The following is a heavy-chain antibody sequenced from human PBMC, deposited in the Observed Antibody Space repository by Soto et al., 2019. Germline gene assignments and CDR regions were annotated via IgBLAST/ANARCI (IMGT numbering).Heavy chain of an antibody. V-gene: IGHV1-18*01. CDR3: ARDKLFDRTYYYGIDV. Sequence: ASVKVSCKASGYTFTNFGISWVRQAPGQGLEWMGWISAYNGNTNYAQNFQGRVTLTTETSTSTVYMELRSLRSDDTAVYYCARDKLFDRTYYYGIDVWGRGTTVPVS. J-gene: IGHJ6*02. CDR1: GYTFTNFG. D-gene: IGHD3-16*01. CDR2: ISAYNGNT.